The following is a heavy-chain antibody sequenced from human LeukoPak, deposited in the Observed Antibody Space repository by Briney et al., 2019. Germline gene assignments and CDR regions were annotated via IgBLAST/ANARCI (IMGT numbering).Heavy chain of an antibody. CDR1: GGSFSGYY. V-gene: IGHV4-59*10. CDR3: ARVSGSWYQDWYFDL. D-gene: IGHD6-13*01. CDR2: IDTSGNT. Sequence: SETLSLTCAVYGGSFSGYYWSWIRQPAGKGLEWIGRIDTSGNTNYKPSLKSRVTMSVDTSKNQFSLKLSSVTAADTAVYYCARVSGSWYQDWYFDLWGRGTLVTVSS. J-gene: IGHJ2*01.